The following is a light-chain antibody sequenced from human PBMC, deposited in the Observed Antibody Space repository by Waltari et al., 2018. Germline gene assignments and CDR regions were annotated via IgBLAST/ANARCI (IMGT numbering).Light chain of an antibody. V-gene: IGKV1-5*01. CDR1: ESIGTS. CDR2: HAS. CDR3: QQYYTYSLWA. J-gene: IGKJ1*01. Sequence: PSTLSASVGDRVTFTCRASESIGTSLAWYQQKSGKAPKLLIYHASTLEGGVPSRFSGSGSGTDFTLTISSLQPDDFATYFCQQYYTYSLWAFGQGTKVETK.